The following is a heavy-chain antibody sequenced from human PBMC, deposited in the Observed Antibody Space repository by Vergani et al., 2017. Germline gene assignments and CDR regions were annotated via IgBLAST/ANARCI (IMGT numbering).Heavy chain of an antibody. CDR2: IDPSDSYT. V-gene: IGHV5-10-1*03. CDR1: GYSFTSYW. J-gene: IGHJ6*02. Sequence: EVQLVQSGAEVKTPGESLRISCKGSGYSFTSYWISWVRQMPGKGLEWMGRIDPSDSYTNYSPSFQGHATISADKSISTAYLQWSSLKASDTAMYYCARHTKYQLLYLDYYGMDVWGQGTTVTVSS. CDR3: ARHTKYQLLYLDYYGMDV. D-gene: IGHD2-2*02.